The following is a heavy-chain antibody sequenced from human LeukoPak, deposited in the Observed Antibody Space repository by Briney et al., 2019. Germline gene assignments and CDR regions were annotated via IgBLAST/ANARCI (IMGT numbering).Heavy chain of an antibody. Sequence: PGGSLRLSCAASGFTFSSYWMHWVRQAPGKGLVWVSRINSDGSSTSYADSVKGRFTISRDNAKNTLYLQMNSLRAEDTAVYYRARATTVTTYLDYWGQGTLVTVSS. J-gene: IGHJ4*02. CDR3: ARATTVTTYLDY. CDR1: GFTFSSYW. CDR2: INSDGSST. D-gene: IGHD4-17*01. V-gene: IGHV3-74*01.